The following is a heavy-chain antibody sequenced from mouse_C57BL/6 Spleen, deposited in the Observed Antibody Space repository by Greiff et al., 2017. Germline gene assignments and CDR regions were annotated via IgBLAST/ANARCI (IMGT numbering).Heavy chain of an antibody. J-gene: IGHJ2*01. Sequence: QVQLQQPGAELVRPGTSVKLSCKASGYTFTSYWMHWVKQRPGQGLEWIGVIDPSDSYTNYNQKFKGKATLTVDPSSSTAYMQLSSLTSEDSAVYYCARRAYDYDHFDYWGQGTTLTVSS. CDR3: ARRAYDYDHFDY. D-gene: IGHD2-4*01. V-gene: IGHV1-59*01. CDR2: IDPSDSYT. CDR1: GYTFTSYW.